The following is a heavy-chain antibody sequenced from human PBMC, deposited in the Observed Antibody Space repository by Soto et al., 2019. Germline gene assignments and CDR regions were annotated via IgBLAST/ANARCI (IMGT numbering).Heavy chain of an antibody. V-gene: IGHV2-26*01. Sequence: QVTLKESGPALVKPTETLTLTCTVSGFSLTTGKMGVSWIRQPPGKALEWLAHIFSDNERSYSTSLQGRLTSSKDTSGSQVVLSMTNVDPADTATYYCARMKVDSYQFNYAMDVWGQGTTVTVSS. CDR1: GFSLTTGKMG. J-gene: IGHJ6*02. D-gene: IGHD3-9*01. CDR2: IFSDNER. CDR3: ARMKVDSYQFNYAMDV.